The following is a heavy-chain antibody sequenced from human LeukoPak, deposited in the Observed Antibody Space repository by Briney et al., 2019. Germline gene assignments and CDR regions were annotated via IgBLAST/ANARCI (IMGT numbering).Heavy chain of an antibody. D-gene: IGHD3-9*01. V-gene: IGHV4-34*01. CDR3: AGGLRYFDWLLSSGDY. Sequence: SETLSLTCAVYGGSFSGYYWSWIRQPPGKGLEWIGEINHSGSTNYNPSLKSRVTISVDTSKNQFSLKLSSVTAADTAVYYCAGGLRYFDWLLSSGDYWGQGTLVTVSS. CDR1: GGSFSGYY. CDR2: INHSGST. J-gene: IGHJ4*02.